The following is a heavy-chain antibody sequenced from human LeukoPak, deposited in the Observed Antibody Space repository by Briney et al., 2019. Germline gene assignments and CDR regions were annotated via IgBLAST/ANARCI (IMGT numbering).Heavy chain of an antibody. CDR1: GYSVGSGYH. CDR2: IYPTGRT. D-gene: IGHD2-8*02. V-gene: IGHV4-38-2*02. CDR3: ARVRVVGPREGYDY. J-gene: IGHJ4*02. Sequence: SETLSLTCTVSGYSVGSGYHWGWIRQPPGKGLEWIANIYPTGRTYYNPSLRTRVTISIDTSKNQFSLQLSSVTAADTAVYYCARVRVVGPREGYDYWGQGTLVTVSS.